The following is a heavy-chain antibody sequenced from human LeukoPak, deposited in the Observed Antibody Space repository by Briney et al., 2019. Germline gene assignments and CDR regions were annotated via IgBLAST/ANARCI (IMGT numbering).Heavy chain of an antibody. CDR2: IYYSGST. Sequence: PSETLSLTCTVSGGSISGYYWSWIRQPPGKGLEWIGYIYYSGSTNYNPSLKSRVTISVDTSKNQFSLKLSSVTAADTAVYYCARAVAGKPYYYYYMDVWGKGTTVTVSS. J-gene: IGHJ6*03. CDR3: ARAVAGKPYYYYYMDV. CDR1: GGSISGYY. V-gene: IGHV4-59*01. D-gene: IGHD6-19*01.